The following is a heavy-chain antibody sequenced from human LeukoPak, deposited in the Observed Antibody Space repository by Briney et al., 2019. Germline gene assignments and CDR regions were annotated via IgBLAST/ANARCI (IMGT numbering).Heavy chain of an antibody. D-gene: IGHD2-2*02. CDR1: GHTFTSYG. CDR2: ISGYNGNT. V-gene: IGHV1-18*01. J-gene: IGHJ5*02. Sequence: ASVKVSCKASGHTFTSYGISWVRQAPGQGLEWMGWISGYNGNTNYAQKLQGRVTMTTDKSTSTVYMEVRSLRSDDTAVYYCARGPRYCSTTSCYNEWYWFDPWGQGTLVTVSS. CDR3: ARGPRYCSTTSCYNEWYWFDP.